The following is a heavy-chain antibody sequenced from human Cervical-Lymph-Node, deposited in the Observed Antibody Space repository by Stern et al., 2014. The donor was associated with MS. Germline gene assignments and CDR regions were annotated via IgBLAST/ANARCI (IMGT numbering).Heavy chain of an antibody. CDR2: IYCADSM. Sequence: QITLKESGPTLVKPTQTLTLTCTFSGFSLSTSGVGVGWIRQPPGKALEWRGCIYCADSMRYRPTLKHRLTITKDTSKNQVVLTMNNMDPVDTATFYCASHAPGVVPAALDYWGQGTLVTVS. J-gene: IGHJ4*02. D-gene: IGHD2-2*01. V-gene: IGHV2-5*02. CDR3: ASHAPGVVPAALDY. CDR1: GFSLSTSGVG.